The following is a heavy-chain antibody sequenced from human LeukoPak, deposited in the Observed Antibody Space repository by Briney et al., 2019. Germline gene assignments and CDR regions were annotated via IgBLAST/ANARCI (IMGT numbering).Heavy chain of an antibody. V-gene: IGHV3-33*01. CDR1: VVTFSSYG. J-gene: IGHJ4*02. D-gene: IGHD3-22*01. CDR2: IWDDGGNK. Sequence: GGSLRLSCAASVVTFSSYGMHCGREGPGKGLGWLAVIWDDGGNKYYADSVKGRFTISRDNSKNTLYLQMNSLRAEDTAVYHCARGGYYDSTGYYERAGFDSWRQGPLVTVSS. CDR3: ARGGYYDSTGYYERAGFDS.